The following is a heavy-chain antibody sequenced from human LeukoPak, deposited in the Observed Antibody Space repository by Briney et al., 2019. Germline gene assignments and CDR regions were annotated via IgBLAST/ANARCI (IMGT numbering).Heavy chain of an antibody. CDR1: GGSISSYY. Sequence: SETLSLSCTVSGGSISSYYWSWIRQPAGKGLEWIGRIYSSGSTNYNPSLKSRVTMSVDTSKNQFSLRLSSVTAADTAVYYCARGNAVAGYFDYWGQGTLVTVSS. CDR2: IYSSGST. D-gene: IGHD6-19*01. J-gene: IGHJ4*02. V-gene: IGHV4-4*07. CDR3: ARGNAVAGYFDY.